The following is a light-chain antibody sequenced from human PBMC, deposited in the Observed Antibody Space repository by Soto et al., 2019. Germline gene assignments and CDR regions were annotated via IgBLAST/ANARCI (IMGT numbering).Light chain of an antibody. CDR3: QQYNIYPWT. Sequence: DIPMIQSPSPLYASVGDGVPISWRASQSISNRLAWYQQRPGKAPKYLIYDGSTLDSGAPSRFSGSGSGTEFTLSISSLQPDDFATYYCQQYNIYPWTFGQGTKVDI. CDR2: DGS. CDR1: QSISNR. V-gene: IGKV1-5*01. J-gene: IGKJ1*01.